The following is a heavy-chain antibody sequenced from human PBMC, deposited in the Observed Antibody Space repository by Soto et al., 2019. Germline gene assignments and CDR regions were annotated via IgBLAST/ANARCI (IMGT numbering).Heavy chain of an antibody. CDR3: TLPTVTTFFYYYYGMDV. Sequence: SWVRQAPGKGLEWVGRIKSKTDGGTTDYAAPVKGRFTISRDDSKNTLYLQMNSLKTEDTAVYYCTLPTVTTFFYYYYGMDVWGQGTTVTVSS. V-gene: IGHV3-15*01. CDR2: IKSKTDGGTT. J-gene: IGHJ6*02. D-gene: IGHD4-17*01.